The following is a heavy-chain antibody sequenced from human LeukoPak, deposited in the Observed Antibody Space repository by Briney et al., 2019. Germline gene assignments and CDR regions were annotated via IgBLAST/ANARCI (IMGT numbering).Heavy chain of an antibody. V-gene: IGHV3-23*01. CDR3: AKSLIAGKYYYDSSGLDY. Sequence: GGSLRLSCAASGFTFSSYAMSWVRQAPGKGLEWVSAISGSGGSTYYADSVKGRFTISRDNSKNTLYLQMNSLRAEDTAVYYCAKSLIAGKYYYDSSGLDYWGQGTLVTVSS. J-gene: IGHJ4*02. D-gene: IGHD3-22*01. CDR1: GFTFSSYA. CDR2: ISGSGGST.